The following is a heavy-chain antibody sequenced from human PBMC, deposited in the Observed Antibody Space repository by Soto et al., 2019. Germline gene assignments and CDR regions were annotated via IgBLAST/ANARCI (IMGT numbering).Heavy chain of an antibody. V-gene: IGHV4-34*01. CDR2: INHSGST. CDR1: GGSFSGYY. CDR3: ARGLGELQYYYCYMDV. J-gene: IGHJ6*03. D-gene: IGHD1-7*01. Sequence: QVQLQQWGAGLLKPSETLSLTCAVYGGSFSGYYWSWIRQPPGKGLEWIGEINHSGSTNYNPSLKSRVTISVDTSKNQFSLKLSSVTAADTAVYYCARGLGELQYYYCYMDVWGKGTTVTVSS.